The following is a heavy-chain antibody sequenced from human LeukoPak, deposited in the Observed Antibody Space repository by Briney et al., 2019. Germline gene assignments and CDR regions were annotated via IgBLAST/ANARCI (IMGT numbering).Heavy chain of an antibody. CDR3: ARSYDPSYLVV. D-gene: IGHD2-21*01. CDR2: IYTSGST. J-gene: IGHJ6*04. V-gene: IGHV4-61*02. Sequence: SQTLSLTCTDSGGSISSGSYYWSWIRQPAGKGLEWIGRIYTSGSTNYNPSPKSRVTISVDTSKNQFSLKLSSVTAADTAVYYCARSYDPSYLVVWGKGTTVTVSS. CDR1: GGSISSGSYY.